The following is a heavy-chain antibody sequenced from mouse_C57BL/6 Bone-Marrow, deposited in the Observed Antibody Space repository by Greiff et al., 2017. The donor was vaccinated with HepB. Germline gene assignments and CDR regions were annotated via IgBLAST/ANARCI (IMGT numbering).Heavy chain of an antibody. CDR3: ARGVARYYDGAFAY. V-gene: IGHV1-55*01. CDR1: GYTFTSYW. CDR2: IYPGSGST. D-gene: IGHD1-1*01. J-gene: IGHJ3*01. Sequence: VQLQQPGAELVKPGASVKMSCKASGYTFTSYWITWVKQRPGQGLEWIGDIYPGSGSTNYNEKFKSKATLTVDTSSSTAYMQLSSLTSEDSAVYYCARGVARYYDGAFAYWGQGTLVTVSA.